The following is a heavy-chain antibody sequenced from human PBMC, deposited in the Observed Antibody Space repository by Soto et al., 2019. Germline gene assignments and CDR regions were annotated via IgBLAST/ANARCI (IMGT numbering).Heavy chain of an antibody. CDR3: ARTRYYYDSSAPADY. V-gene: IGHV4-34*01. D-gene: IGHD3-22*01. CDR1: GGSIRSYY. Sequence: XXTLSLPFTVSGGSIRSYYWPWILQPPGKGLEWIGEINHSGSTNYNPSLKSRVTISVDTSKNQFSLKLSSVTAPDTAVYYCARTRYYYDSSAPADYWGQGTLVTVSS. J-gene: IGHJ4*02. CDR2: INHSGST.